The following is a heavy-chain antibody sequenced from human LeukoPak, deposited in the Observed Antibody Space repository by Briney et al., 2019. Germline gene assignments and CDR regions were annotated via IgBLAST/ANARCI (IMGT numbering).Heavy chain of an antibody. CDR3: ARANRVQNDAFDI. J-gene: IGHJ3*02. V-gene: IGHV4-30-2*01. D-gene: IGHD1-1*01. CDR2: IYHSGST. CDR1: GGSISSGGYS. Sequence: SETLSLTCAVSGGSISSGGYSWSWIRQPPGKGLEWIGYIYHSGSTNYNPSLKSRVTISVDTSKNQFSLKLSSVTAADTAVYYCARANRVQNDAFDIWGQGTMVTVSS.